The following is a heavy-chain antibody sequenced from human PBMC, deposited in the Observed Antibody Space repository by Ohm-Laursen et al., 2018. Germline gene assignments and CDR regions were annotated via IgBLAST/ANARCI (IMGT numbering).Heavy chain of an antibody. V-gene: IGHV3-11*04. Sequence: SLRLSCAASGFSFSDYFMSWIRQAPGKGLEWISFISSSGSFIYYADSVKGRFTVSRDNAKNSLFLQMNSLRAEDTAVYYCARGPSGTATIGRGQGTLVTVSS. CDR1: GFSFSDYF. J-gene: IGHJ4*02. CDR3: ARGPSGTATIG. D-gene: IGHD5-24*01. CDR2: ISSSGSFI.